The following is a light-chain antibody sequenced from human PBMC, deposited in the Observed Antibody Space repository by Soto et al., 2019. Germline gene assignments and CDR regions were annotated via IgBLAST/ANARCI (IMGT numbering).Light chain of an antibody. CDR2: GAS. CDR1: QSVSSN. Sequence: PGGRATLSCRASQSVSSNLAWYQQKPGQAPRLLIYGASTRATGIPARFSGSGSGTEFTLTISSLQPDDFATYYCQYYNSYSEAFGQGTKVDIK. CDR3: QYYNSYSEA. J-gene: IGKJ1*01. V-gene: IGKV3-15*01.